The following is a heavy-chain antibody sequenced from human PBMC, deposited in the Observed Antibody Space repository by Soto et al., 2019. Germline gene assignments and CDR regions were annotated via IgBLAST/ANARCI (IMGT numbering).Heavy chain of an antibody. D-gene: IGHD1-26*01. Sequence: EVQLVESGGGLVQPGGSLRLACEASGFTFSNHWMTWLRHAPGKALEWVANIKDDGREKYYVDSVKARFTISRDNAQNSLYLQMNSLRAGETAVYYWARPSSTGSSPGAFWCQGTLVTVSS. CDR2: IKDDGREK. V-gene: IGHV3-7*04. J-gene: IGHJ4*02. CDR3: ARPSSTGSSPGAF. CDR1: GFTFSNHW.